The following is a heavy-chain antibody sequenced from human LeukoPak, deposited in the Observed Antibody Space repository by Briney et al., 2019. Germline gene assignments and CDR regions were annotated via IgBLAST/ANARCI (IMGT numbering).Heavy chain of an antibody. CDR1: GFTFSSYE. D-gene: IGHD7-27*01. V-gene: IGHV3-15*01. CDR3: TMGDWGWPDY. J-gene: IGHJ4*02. Sequence: TGGSLRLSCAASGFTFSSYEMNWVRQAPGKGLEWVGRIKSKTDGGTTDYAAPVKGRFTISRDDSKNTLYLQMNSLKTEDTAVYYCTMGDWGWPDYWGQGTLVTVSS. CDR2: IKSKTDGGTT.